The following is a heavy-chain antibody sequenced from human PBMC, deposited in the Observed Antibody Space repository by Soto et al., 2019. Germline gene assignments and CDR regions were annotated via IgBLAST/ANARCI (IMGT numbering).Heavy chain of an antibody. CDR3: ARADYNSDYLLLYVDY. D-gene: IGHD3-22*01. J-gene: IGHJ4*02. CDR1: GDTFSNYA. V-gene: IGHV1-69*13. CDR2: IILGSA. Sequence: ASVKVSCKAPGDTFSNYALTWVRQAPGQGLEWMGWIILGSANYAQQFQDRLTITADGSTNISYMELTSLKSEDTDRYYCARADYNSDYLLLYVDYWGQGTPVTVSS.